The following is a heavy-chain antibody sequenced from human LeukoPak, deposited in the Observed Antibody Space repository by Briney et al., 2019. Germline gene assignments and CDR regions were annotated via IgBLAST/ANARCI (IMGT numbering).Heavy chain of an antibody. V-gene: IGHV4-39*01. CDR3: AGRGIVTGYFDF. D-gene: IGHD3-9*01. J-gene: IGHJ4*02. CDR2: IFHSGST. Sequence: SETLSLTCTVSGDSITNSNFYWGWIRQSPGKGLEWIGSIFHSGSTNYNPSLKSRITISVDTSKNQFYLRVRSVTAAETALYYCAGRGIVTGYFDFWGRGTLVTVSS. CDR1: GDSITNSNFY.